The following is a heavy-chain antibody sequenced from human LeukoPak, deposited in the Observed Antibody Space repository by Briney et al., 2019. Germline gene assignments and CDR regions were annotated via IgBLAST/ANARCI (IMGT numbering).Heavy chain of an antibody. D-gene: IGHD3-22*01. J-gene: IGHJ4*02. CDR3: ARGVVVGDYYFDY. Sequence: KTSETLSLTCTVSGGSISSYYWSWIRQPPGKGLEWIGYIYYSGSTNYNPSLKSRVTISVGTSKNQFSLKLSSVTAADTAVYYCARGVVVGDYYFDYWGQGTLVTVSS. CDR2: IYYSGST. V-gene: IGHV4-59*01. CDR1: GGSISSYY.